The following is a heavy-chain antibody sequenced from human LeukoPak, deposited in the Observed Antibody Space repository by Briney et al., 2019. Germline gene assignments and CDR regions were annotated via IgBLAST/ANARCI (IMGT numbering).Heavy chain of an antibody. CDR2: ISSSSSYM. J-gene: IGHJ4*02. V-gene: IGHV3-21*01. Sequence: GGSLRLSCAASGFTFEIYTINWVRQAPGKGLEWVSSISSSSSYMYYADSVKGRFTISRDNAENSLYLQMNSLRAEDTAVYYCAKNYGSGKYYFDFWGQGTLVTVSS. CDR3: AKNYGSGKYYFDF. D-gene: IGHD3-10*01. CDR1: GFTFEIYT.